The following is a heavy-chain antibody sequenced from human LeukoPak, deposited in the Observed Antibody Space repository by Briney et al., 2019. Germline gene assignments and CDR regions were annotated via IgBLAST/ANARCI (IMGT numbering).Heavy chain of an antibody. D-gene: IGHD2-15*01. Sequence: PGGSLRLSCAASGFTFDDYAMHWVRQAPGKGLEWVSGISWNSGSIGYADSVTGRFTISRDNAKNSLYMQMNSLRAEDTAVYYCVRQRRYCSGDSCYQRTFDYWGQGTLVTVSS. V-gene: IGHV3-9*01. CDR3: VRQRRYCSGDSCYQRTFDY. CDR2: ISWNSGSI. J-gene: IGHJ4*02. CDR1: GFTFDDYA.